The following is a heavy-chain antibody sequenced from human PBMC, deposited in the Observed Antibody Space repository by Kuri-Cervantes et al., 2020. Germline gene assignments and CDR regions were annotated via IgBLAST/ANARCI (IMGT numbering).Heavy chain of an antibody. V-gene: IGHV4-39*07. CDR1: GGSISSSSYY. CDR3: ARDVLGYCSGGSCYGTEYFQH. CDR2: IYYSGST. D-gene: IGHD2-15*01. J-gene: IGHJ1*01. Sequence: GSLRLSCTVSGGSISSSSYYWGWIRQPPGKGLEWIGSIYYSGSTYYNPSLKSRGTISVDTSKNQFSLKLSSVTAADTAVYYCARDVLGYCSGGSCYGTEYFQHWRQGTLVTVSS.